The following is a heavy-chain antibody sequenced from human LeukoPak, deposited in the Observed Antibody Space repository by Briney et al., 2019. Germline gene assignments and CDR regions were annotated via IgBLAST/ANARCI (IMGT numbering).Heavy chain of an antibody. CDR1: GFTFSSFA. J-gene: IGHJ4*02. CDR3: ARGVPAEY. CDR2: IWTDGSHQ. D-gene: IGHD4/OR15-4a*01. V-gene: IGHV3-33*01. Sequence: GGSPRLSCAASGFTFSSFAMHWVRQAPGKGLEWVALIWTDGSHQYYADSVKGRFTISRDNSKNTLYLQMTSLRAEDTAVYHCARGVPAEYWGQGTLVTVSS.